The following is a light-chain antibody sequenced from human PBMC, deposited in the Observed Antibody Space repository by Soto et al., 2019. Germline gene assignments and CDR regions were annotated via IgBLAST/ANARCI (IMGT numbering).Light chain of an antibody. CDR3: FSFTTTSTHV. Sequence: QSALTQPPSVSGSPGQSVTISCTVTSSDVGDYEHVSWYQQAPGTAPKLIIFDVTNRPSGVPDRFSGSKSGNTPSLTIFGLQAEDEAEYFCFSFTTTSTHVFGTGTKLTVL. CDR1: SSDVGDYEH. J-gene: IGLJ1*01. CDR2: DVT. V-gene: IGLV2-18*02.